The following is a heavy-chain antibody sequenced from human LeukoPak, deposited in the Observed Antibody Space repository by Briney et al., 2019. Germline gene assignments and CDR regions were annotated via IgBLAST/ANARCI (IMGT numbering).Heavy chain of an antibody. CDR2: IYHSGST. CDR3: ARYSPYYYDSSGPLN. V-gene: IGHV4-4*02. D-gene: IGHD3-22*01. J-gene: IGHJ4*02. Sequence: SETLSLTCAVSGGSISSSNWWSRVRQPPGQGLEWIGEIYHSGSTNYNPSLKSRVTISVDKSKNQFSLKLSSVTAADTAVYYCARYSPYYYDSSGPLNWGQGTLVTVSS. CDR1: GGSISSSNW.